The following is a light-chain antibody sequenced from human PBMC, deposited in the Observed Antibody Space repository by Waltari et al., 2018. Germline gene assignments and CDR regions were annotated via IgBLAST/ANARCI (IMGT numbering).Light chain of an antibody. CDR1: SGHSSSA. Sequence: QLVLTQSPSASASLGASVKLTCTLSSGHSSSAIAWPQQQPEKGPRYLMKVNSDGSHNKGGGIPDRFSGSSSGAERYLTISSLQSEDEADYYCQTWGTDIGVFGGGTKLTVL. V-gene: IGLV4-69*01. CDR3: QTWGTDIGV. CDR2: VNSDGSH. J-gene: IGLJ3*02.